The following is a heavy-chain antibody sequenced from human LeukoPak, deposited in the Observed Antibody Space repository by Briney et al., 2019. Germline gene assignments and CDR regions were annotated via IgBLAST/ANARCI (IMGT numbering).Heavy chain of an antibody. J-gene: IGHJ4*02. CDR3: ARDSSSSGVLDY. D-gene: IGHD6-6*01. V-gene: IGHV4-59*06. CDR1: GGSISSYY. CDR2: IYYSGST. Sequence: SETLSLTCTVSGGSISSYYWSWIRQHPGKGLEWIGYIYYSGSTYYNPSLKSRVTISVDTSKNQFSLKLSSVTAADTAVYYCARDSSSSGVLDYWGQGTLVTVSS.